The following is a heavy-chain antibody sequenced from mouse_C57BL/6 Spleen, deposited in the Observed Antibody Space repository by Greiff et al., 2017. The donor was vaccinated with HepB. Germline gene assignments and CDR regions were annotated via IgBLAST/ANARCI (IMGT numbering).Heavy chain of an antibody. V-gene: IGHV5-12*01. J-gene: IGHJ1*03. Sequence: EVMLVESGGGLVQPGGSLKLSCAASGFTFSDYYMYWVRQTPEKRLEWVAYISNGGGSTYYPDTVKGRFTISRDNAKNTLYLQMSRLKSEDTAMYYCARQPLGYFDVWGTGTTVTVSS. CDR2: ISNGGGST. CDR3: ARQPLGYFDV. CDR1: GFTFSDYY.